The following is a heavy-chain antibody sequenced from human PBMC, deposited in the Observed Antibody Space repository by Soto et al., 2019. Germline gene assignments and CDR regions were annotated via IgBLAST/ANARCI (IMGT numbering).Heavy chain of an antibody. D-gene: IGHD3-22*01. CDR1: GYTFTGYY. V-gene: IGHV1-2*04. CDR2: INPNSGGT. J-gene: IGHJ3*02. Sequence: QVQLVQSGAEVKKPGASVKVSCKASGYTFTGYYMHWVRQAPGQGLEWMGWINPNSGGTNYAQKFQGWVTMTRDTSISTAYMELSRLRSDDTAVYYCARGIVYYDSQTGAFDIWGQGTMVTVSS. CDR3: ARGIVYYDSQTGAFDI.